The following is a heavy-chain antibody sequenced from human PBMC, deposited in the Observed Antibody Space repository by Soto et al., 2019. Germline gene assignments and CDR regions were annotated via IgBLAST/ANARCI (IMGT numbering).Heavy chain of an antibody. CDR3: ARASGYCSSTSCYTNYHYGMEV. D-gene: IGHD2-2*02. CDR1: GGTFSSYA. Sequence: ASVKVSCKASGGTFSSYAISWVGQAAGQGREWMGGIIPIFGTANYAQKFQGRVTITADESTSSAYMELSSLRSEDTAVYYCARASGYCSSTSCYTNYHYGMEVRG. V-gene: IGHV1-69*13. J-gene: IGHJ6*02. CDR2: IIPIFGTA.